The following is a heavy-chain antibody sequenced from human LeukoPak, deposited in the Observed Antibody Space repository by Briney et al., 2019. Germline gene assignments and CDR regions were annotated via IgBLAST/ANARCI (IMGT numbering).Heavy chain of an antibody. D-gene: IGHD6-13*01. CDR3: ASLRGRAAAGSSQNYYYYGMDV. CDR2: IYYSGST. V-gene: IGHV4-59*08. Sequence: PSETLSLTCTVPRGSISSYYWSWIRQPPGKRLEWIGYIYYSGSTNYNPSLKSRVTISVDTSKNQFSLKLSSVTAADTAVYYCASLRGRAAAGSSQNYYYYGMDVWGQGTTVTVSS. CDR1: RGSISSYY. J-gene: IGHJ6*02.